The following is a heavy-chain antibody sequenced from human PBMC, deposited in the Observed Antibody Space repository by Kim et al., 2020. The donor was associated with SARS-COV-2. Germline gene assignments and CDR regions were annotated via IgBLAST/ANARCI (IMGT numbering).Heavy chain of an antibody. CDR1: GFTFSSYW. V-gene: IGHV3-7*03. D-gene: IGHD2-2*01. Sequence: GGSLRLSCAASGFTFSSYWMSWVRQAPGKGLEWVANIKQDGSETYYVDSVKGRFTLSRDNAKNSLYLQMNSLRAEDTAVYYCARVSPAIAVVPTAMLDYWGQGTLVTVSS. J-gene: IGHJ4*02. CDR3: ARVSPAIAVVPTAMLDY. CDR2: IKQDGSET.